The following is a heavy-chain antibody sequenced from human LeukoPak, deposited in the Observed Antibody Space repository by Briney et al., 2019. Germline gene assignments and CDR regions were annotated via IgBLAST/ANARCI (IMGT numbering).Heavy chain of an antibody. CDR2: IYYSGST. J-gene: IGHJ3*02. D-gene: IGHD3-3*01. Sequence: VSGGSISSXXXXXGWIXQPPXXXXXXXXSIYYSGSTYYNPSLKSRVTISVDTSKNQFSLKLSSVTAADTAVYYCARQIRFLEWSYAFDIWGQGTMVTVSS. CDR1: GGSISSXXXX. CDR3: ARQIRFLEWSYAFDI. V-gene: IGHV4-39*01.